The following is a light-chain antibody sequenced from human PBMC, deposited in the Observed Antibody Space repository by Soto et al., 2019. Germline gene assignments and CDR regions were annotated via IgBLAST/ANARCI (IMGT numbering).Light chain of an antibody. V-gene: IGKV3-15*01. CDR1: QSVSID. CDR2: GAS. Sequence: EIVMTQSPATLPVSPGERVTLSCRASQSVSIDLAWYQQKPGQAPRLLIYGASTRATDIPPSFTGSGSRTEFTLTISRLEPEDVAVYYCQQYGTSPPDTFGQGTRLEIK. CDR3: QQYGTSPPDT. J-gene: IGKJ5*01.